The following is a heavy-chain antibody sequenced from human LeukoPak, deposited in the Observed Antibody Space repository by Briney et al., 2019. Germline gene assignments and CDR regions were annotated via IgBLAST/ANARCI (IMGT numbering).Heavy chain of an antibody. J-gene: IGHJ5*02. Sequence: ASVKVSCKASVYTFTGYYMHWVRQAPGQGLEWMGWISAYNGNTNYAQKVQGRVTLTTDTSTSTAYMELRSLRSDDTAVYYCAREGYCSGGICYSTMNWFDPWGQGTLVTVSS. D-gene: IGHD2-15*01. CDR3: AREGYCSGGICYSTMNWFDP. V-gene: IGHV1-18*04. CDR2: ISAYNGNT. CDR1: VYTFTGYY.